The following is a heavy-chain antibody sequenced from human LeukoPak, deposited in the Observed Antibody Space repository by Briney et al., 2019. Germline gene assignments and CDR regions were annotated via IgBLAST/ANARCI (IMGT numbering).Heavy chain of an antibody. J-gene: IGHJ4*02. V-gene: IGHV4-34*01. D-gene: IGHD4-17*01. CDR3: AGYTDYVSF. CDR1: GGSFSGYY. CDR2: INHSGST. Sequence: PSETLSLTCAVYGGSFSGYYWSWIRQPPGKGLEWIGEINHSGSTYYNPSLKSRVTISVDTSKNQFSLKLTSMTAADTAVYFCAGYTDYVSFWGLGTLATVSS.